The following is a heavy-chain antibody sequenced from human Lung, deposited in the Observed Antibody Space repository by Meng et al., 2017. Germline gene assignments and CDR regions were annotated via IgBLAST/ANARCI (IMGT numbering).Heavy chain of an antibody. CDR3: ARGPTTMAHDFDY. CDR2: INHSGST. Sequence: QVQLQQWGAGLLKPPETLSLTCVVFGGSFSDYYWSWIRQPPGKGLEWIGEINHSGSTNYNPSLESRATISVDTSQNNLSLKLSSVTAADSAVYYCARGPTTMAHDFDYWGQGTLVTVSS. D-gene: IGHD4-11*01. CDR1: GGSFSDYY. J-gene: IGHJ4*02. V-gene: IGHV4-34*01.